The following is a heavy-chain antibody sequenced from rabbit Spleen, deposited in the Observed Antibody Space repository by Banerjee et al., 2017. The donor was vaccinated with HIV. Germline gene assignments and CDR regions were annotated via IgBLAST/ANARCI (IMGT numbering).Heavy chain of an antibody. CDR3: ARDTGSSFSSYGMDL. J-gene: IGHJ6*01. V-gene: IGHV1S40*01. CDR2: IYAGSGGFT. D-gene: IGHD8-1*01. CDR1: GFSFSSSYY. Sequence: QSLEESGGGLVQPEGSLTLTCTASGFSFSSSYYMCWVRQAPGKGLEWIGCIYAGSGGFTYYASWAKGRFTCSKTSSTTVTLQMTSLTAADTATYFCARDTGSSFSSYGMDLWAQAPWSPS.